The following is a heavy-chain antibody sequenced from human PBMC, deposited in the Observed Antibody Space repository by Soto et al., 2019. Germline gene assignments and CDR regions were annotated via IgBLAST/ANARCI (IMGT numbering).Heavy chain of an antibody. Sequence: GGSLLLSGAASGFNFSSYAMNWVRQAPGKGLEWVSTIGGSGESTYYADSVKGGFTFSRDNSKNTLHLQMNSLRAEDTAVYYCAKGSAFYCSGGSCYSDYWGQGTVVTVSS. V-gene: IGHV3-23*01. CDR3: AKGSAFYCSGGSCYSDY. CDR1: GFNFSSYA. J-gene: IGHJ4*02. CDR2: IGGSGEST. D-gene: IGHD2-15*01.